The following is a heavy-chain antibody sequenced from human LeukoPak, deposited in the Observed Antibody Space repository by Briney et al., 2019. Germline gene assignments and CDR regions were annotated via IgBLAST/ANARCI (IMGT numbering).Heavy chain of an antibody. CDR3: AKGLTGHNYYYYYGMDV. Sequence: GGSLRLSCAASGFTFDDYAMHWVRQAPGKGLEWVSLISWDGGSTYYADSVKGRFTISRDNSKNSLYLQMNSLRAEDTALYYCAKGLTGHNYYYYYGMDVWGQGTTVTVSS. CDR1: GFTFDDYA. J-gene: IGHJ6*02. D-gene: IGHD3-9*01. V-gene: IGHV3-43D*03. CDR2: ISWDGGST.